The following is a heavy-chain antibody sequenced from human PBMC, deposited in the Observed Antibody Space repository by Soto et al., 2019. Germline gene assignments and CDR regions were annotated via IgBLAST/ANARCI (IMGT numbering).Heavy chain of an antibody. CDR1: GFTFSSYG. J-gene: IGHJ4*02. CDR3: ARDYSMIVVVPGY. V-gene: IGHV3-33*01. Sequence: GGSLRLSCAASGFTFSSYGMHWVRQAPGKGLEWVAVIWYDGSNKYYADSVKGRFTISRDNSNNTLYLQMNSLRAEDTAVYYCARDYSMIVVVPGYWGQGTLVTV. CDR2: IWYDGSNK. D-gene: IGHD3-22*01.